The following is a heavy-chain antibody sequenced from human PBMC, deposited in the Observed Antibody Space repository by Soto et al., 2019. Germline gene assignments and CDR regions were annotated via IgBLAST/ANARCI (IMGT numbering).Heavy chain of an antibody. CDR3: ARGIKYGDYSRWFGP. CDR1: GYTFTSYD. D-gene: IGHD4-17*01. CDR2: MNPNSGNT. V-gene: IGHV1-8*01. Sequence: QVQLVQSGAEVKKPGASVKVSCKASGYTFTSYDINWVRQATGQGFEYLGWMNPNSGNTGYVKKFQGRVSMTRDTSMSTAYMERSSLRSEDTAVYYCARGIKYGDYSRWFGPWGPGTLVTVSS. J-gene: IGHJ5*02.